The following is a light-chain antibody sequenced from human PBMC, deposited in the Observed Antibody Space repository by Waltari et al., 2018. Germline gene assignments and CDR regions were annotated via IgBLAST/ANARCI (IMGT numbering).Light chain of an antibody. Sequence: EIVLTQSPATLSLSPGERAPISCRASHSVNWYLAWYQQRPGQAPRPLIYDASNRATGIPARFSGSGSETDFTLTISSLEPEDSAVYYCQQRRNWPLTFGGGTKVEIK. V-gene: IGKV3-11*01. CDR2: DAS. CDR1: HSVNWY. J-gene: IGKJ4*01. CDR3: QQRRNWPLT.